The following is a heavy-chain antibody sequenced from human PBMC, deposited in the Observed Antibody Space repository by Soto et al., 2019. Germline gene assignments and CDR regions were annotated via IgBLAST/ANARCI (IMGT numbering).Heavy chain of an antibody. CDR2: IYYSGST. J-gene: IGHJ5*02. Sequence: SETLSLTCTVSGGSISSGGYYWSWIRQHPGKGLEWIGYIYYSGSTYYNPSLKSRVTISVDTSKNQFSLQLNSVTPEDTAVYYCARGKWLVLNWFDPWGQGTLVTVSS. CDR1: GGSISSGGYY. CDR3: ARGKWLVLNWFDP. D-gene: IGHD6-19*01. V-gene: IGHV4-31*03.